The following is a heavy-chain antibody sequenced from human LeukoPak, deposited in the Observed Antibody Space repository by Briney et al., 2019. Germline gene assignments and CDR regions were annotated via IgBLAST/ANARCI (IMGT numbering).Heavy chain of an antibody. CDR2: INSDGSVT. CDR1: GFTFSSYA. CDR3: TRATGSFYGLGY. Sequence: GGSLRLSCAASGFTFSSYAMCWVRQAPGKGLLWVSRINSDGSVTTYADSVKGRSTISRDNAKNTLYLQMNSLRAEDTAVYYCTRATGSFYGLGYWGQGTLVTVSS. J-gene: IGHJ4*02. V-gene: IGHV3-74*01. D-gene: IGHD1-26*01.